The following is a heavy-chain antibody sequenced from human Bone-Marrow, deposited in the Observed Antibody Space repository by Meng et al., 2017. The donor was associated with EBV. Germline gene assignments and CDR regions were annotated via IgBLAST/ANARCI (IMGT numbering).Heavy chain of an antibody. CDR2: IGSSGTTV. J-gene: IGHJ4*02. D-gene: IGHD3-22*01. Sequence: QVQLVESGXXXXXPXRSXRLSCAASGFTFTDFYMNWIRQAPGKGPEWISYIGSSGTTVYYADSVKGRFTISRDNAKNSLFLQMNSLTVEDTALYYCARSISGYYRYWGQGTLVTVSS. CDR1: GFTFTDFY. CDR3: ARSISGYYRY. V-gene: IGHV3-11*01.